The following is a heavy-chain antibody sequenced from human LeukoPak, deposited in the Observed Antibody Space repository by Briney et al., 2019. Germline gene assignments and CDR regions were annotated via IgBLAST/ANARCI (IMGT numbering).Heavy chain of an antibody. J-gene: IGHJ6*03. V-gene: IGHV3-33*01. D-gene: IGHD6-13*01. CDR2: IWYDGSNK. CDR1: GFTFSSYG. Sequence: GRSLRLSCAASGFTFSSYGMPWVRQAPGKGLEWVAVIWYDGSNKYYADSVKGRFTISRDNSKNTLYLQMNSLRAEDTAVYYCAREATAAGTKLYYYYYMDVWGKGTTVTVSS. CDR3: AREATAAGTKLYYYYYMDV.